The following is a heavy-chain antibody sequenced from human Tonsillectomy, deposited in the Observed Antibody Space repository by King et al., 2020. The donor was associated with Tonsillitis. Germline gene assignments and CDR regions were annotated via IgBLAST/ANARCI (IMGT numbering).Heavy chain of an antibody. CDR3: PTEDAGFYDTSGYSYESYYFDY. CDR1: GFTFSNAW. Sequence: VQLVESGGGLVKPGGSLRLSCAASGFTFSNAWMSWVRQAPGKGLEWVGRIKNKADGGTTDYAAPVKGRFTISRDDSKNTLYLQMNSLKTEDTAVYYCPTEDAGFYDTSGYSYESYYFDYWGQGTLVTVSS. CDR2: IKNKADGGTT. J-gene: IGHJ4*02. D-gene: IGHD3-22*01. V-gene: IGHV3-15*01.